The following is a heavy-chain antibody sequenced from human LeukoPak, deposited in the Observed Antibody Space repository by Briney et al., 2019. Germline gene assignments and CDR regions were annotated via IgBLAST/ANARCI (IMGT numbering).Heavy chain of an antibody. CDR3: ARNYDYVWGRRYYFDY. Sequence: SETLSLTCTVSGGSISSSSYYWGWIRQPPGKGLEWIGSIYYSGSTYYNPSLKSRVTISVDTSKNQFSLKLSSVTAADTAVYYCARNYDYVWGRRYYFDYWGQGTLVTVSS. V-gene: IGHV4-39*07. CDR2: IYYSGST. D-gene: IGHD3-16*01. CDR1: GGSISSSSYY. J-gene: IGHJ4*02.